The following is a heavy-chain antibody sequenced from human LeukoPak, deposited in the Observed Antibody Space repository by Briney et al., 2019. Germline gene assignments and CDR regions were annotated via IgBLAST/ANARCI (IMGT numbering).Heavy chain of an antibody. CDR3: ARTQIFGVVTLQNWFDP. J-gene: IGHJ5*02. Sequence: SETLSLTCTVSGGSISSYYWSWIRQPAGKGLEWIGRIYTSGSTNYNPSLKSRVTMSVDTSKNQFSLKLSSVTAADTAVYYCARTQIFGVVTLQNWFDPWGQGTLVTVSS. CDR2: IYTSGST. D-gene: IGHD3-3*01. V-gene: IGHV4-4*07. CDR1: GGSISSYY.